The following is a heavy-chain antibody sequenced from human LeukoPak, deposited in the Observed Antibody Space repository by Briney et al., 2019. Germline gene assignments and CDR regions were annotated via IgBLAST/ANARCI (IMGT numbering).Heavy chain of an antibody. Sequence: GGSLRLSCAASGFTFSSSALSWAAKAPGRGLKGFSALSGSGGSTYYADSVKGRFTISRDNSKNTLYLQMNSLRAEDTAVYYCAKDPGSGWGVYNWFDPWGQGTLVTVSS. J-gene: IGHJ5*02. CDR1: GFTFSSSA. D-gene: IGHD6-19*01. CDR3: AKDPGSGWGVYNWFDP. CDR2: LSGSGGST. V-gene: IGHV3-23*01.